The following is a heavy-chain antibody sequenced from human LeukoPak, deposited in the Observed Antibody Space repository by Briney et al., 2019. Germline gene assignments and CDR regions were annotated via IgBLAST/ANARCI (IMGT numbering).Heavy chain of an antibody. CDR2: ITWNRDNI. CDR3: AKDRRRYSNLQYYFDY. D-gene: IGHD6-13*01. CDR1: GVTFDDYA. V-gene: IGHV3-9*01. Sequence: GGSLRLSCAVSGVTFDDYAMHWGRDTPGRGLEWGAGITWNRDNIGYGDSVKGRFTISRDNAKNSLYLQMNSLRAEDTALYYCAKDRRRYSNLQYYFDYWGQGTLVTVSS. J-gene: IGHJ4*02.